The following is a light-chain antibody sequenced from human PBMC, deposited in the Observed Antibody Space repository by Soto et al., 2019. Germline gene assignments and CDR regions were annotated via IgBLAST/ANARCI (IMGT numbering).Light chain of an antibody. CDR3: QQYGSSPEWT. V-gene: IGKV3-20*01. Sequence: EIVLTQSPGTLSLSLEERATLSCRASQSVSSSYLAWYQQKPGQAPRLLIYAASSRATGIPDRFSGSGSGTDFTLTISRLEPEDCAVYYCQQYGSSPEWTFGKGTKVEIK. CDR2: AAS. CDR1: QSVSSSY. J-gene: IGKJ1*01.